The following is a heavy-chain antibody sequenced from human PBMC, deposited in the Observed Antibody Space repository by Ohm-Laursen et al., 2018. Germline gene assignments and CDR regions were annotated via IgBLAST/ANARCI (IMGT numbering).Heavy chain of an antibody. V-gene: IGHV3-23*01. D-gene: IGHD2-2*01. CDR3: AKSCEGSTSWHYYGMDV. CDR2: LSGSGGST. J-gene: IGHJ6*02. CDR1: RFSFSNYG. Sequence: SLRLSCAASRFSFSNYGMHWVRQAPGKGLEWVSTLSGSGGSTYYADSVKGRFTISRDNSKNTLYLQMNSLRAEDTAVYYCAKSCEGSTSWHYYGMDVWGQGTTVTVSS.